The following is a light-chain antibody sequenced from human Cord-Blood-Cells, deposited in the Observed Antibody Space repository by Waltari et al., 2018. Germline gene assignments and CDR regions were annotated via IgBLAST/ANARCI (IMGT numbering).Light chain of an antibody. V-gene: IGLV2-14*01. CDR1: SRDVGGYNY. CDR2: DVC. J-gene: IGLJ3*02. Sequence: QSALTQPPSVSGSPGQSITISCTGTSRDVGGYNYVSWYQQHPGKAPKLMIYDVCNRPSGVSNRFSGSKSGNTASLTISGLQAEDEADYYCSSYTSSSTRVFGGGTKLTVL. CDR3: SSYTSSSTRV.